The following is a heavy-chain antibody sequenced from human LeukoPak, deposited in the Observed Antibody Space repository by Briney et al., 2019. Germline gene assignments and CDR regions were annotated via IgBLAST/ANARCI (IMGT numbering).Heavy chain of an antibody. CDR3: ARGHWIQLPGAFDI. J-gene: IGHJ3*02. Sequence: ASQTLSLTCAVSGGSISRGGYSWSWIRQPPGKGLEWIGYIYHSGSTYYNPSLKSRVTISVDTSKNQFSLKLSSVTAADTAVYYCARGHWIQLPGAFDIWGQGTMVTVSS. CDR1: GGSISRGGYS. V-gene: IGHV4-30-2*01. D-gene: IGHD5-18*01. CDR2: IYHSGST.